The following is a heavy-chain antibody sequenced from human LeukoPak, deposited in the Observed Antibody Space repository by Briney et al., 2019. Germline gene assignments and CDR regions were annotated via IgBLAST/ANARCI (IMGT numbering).Heavy chain of an antibody. D-gene: IGHD3-10*01. V-gene: IGHV4-38-2*02. J-gene: IGHJ6*03. CDR3: ARLMVRGVITLRYYMDV. CDR1: GYSISSTYY. CDR2: VFHSGNT. Sequence: PSETLSLTCTVSGYSISSTYYWGWIRQPPGKGLEWVGSVFHSGNTYYNPSLKSRVTISVDTSKNQFSLKLSSVTAADTAVYYCARLMVRGVITLRYYMDVWGKGTTVTISS.